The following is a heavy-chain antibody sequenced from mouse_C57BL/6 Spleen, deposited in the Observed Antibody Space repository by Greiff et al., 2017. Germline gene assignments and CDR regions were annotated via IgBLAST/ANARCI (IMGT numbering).Heavy chain of an antibody. J-gene: IGHJ3*01. Sequence: QVQLQQPGAELVKPGASVKMSCKASGYTFTSYWITWVKQRPGQGLEWIGDIYPGSGSTNYNEKFKSKATLTVDTSSSTAYIQLSSLTSEDSAVYYCARGGLYDYGGRFAYWGQGTLVTVSA. V-gene: IGHV1-55*01. D-gene: IGHD2-4*01. CDR3: ARGGLYDYGGRFAY. CDR1: GYTFTSYW. CDR2: IYPGSGST.